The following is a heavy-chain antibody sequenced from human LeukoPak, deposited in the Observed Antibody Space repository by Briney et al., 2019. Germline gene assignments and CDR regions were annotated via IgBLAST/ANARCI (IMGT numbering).Heavy chain of an antibody. Sequence: SETLSLTCTVSGYSISSGYYWGWIRQPPGKGLEWIGSIYHSGSTYYNPSLKSRVTISVDTSKNQFSLKLSSVTAADTAVYYCARDGPRDLNASGAFDIWGQGAMVTVSS. V-gene: IGHV4-38-2*02. CDR1: GYSISSGYY. J-gene: IGHJ3*02. CDR3: ARDGPRDLNASGAFDI. D-gene: IGHD3-10*01. CDR2: IYHSGST.